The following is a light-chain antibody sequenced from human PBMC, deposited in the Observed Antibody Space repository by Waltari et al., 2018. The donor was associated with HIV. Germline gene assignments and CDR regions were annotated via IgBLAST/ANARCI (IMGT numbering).Light chain of an antibody. V-gene: IGKV1-5*03. CDR3: QQYTIYSYT. CDR2: KAS. CDR1: QNIDNW. Sequence: DIQMTQSPSTLSASVRDRVTIPCRASQNIDNWLAWYQQKPVKAPKLLISKASDLESGVPSRISGSGFGTEFTLTISSLQPDDFATYYCQQYTIYSYTFGQGTKLEI. J-gene: IGKJ2*01.